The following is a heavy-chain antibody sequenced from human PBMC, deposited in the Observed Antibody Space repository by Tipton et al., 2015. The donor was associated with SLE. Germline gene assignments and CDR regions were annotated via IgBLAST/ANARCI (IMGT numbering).Heavy chain of an antibody. CDR1: GYTFTNYY. D-gene: IGHD3-16*01. J-gene: IGHJ6*02. CDR2: LNPSDGST. Sequence: QVQLVQSGAEVKNPGASVKVSCKASGYTFTNYYINWVRQAPGQGIEWMGILNPSDGSTTYAEKFLGRVTMTRDTSTSTVYMEVSSLRSEDTAVYYCAKEVTSFTWGRHYYGMDVWGQGTTVTVSS. CDR3: AKEVTSFTWGRHYYGMDV. V-gene: IGHV1-46*01.